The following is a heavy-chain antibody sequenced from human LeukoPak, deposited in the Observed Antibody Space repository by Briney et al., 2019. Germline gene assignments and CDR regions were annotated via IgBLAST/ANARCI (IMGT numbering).Heavy chain of an antibody. D-gene: IGHD6-13*01. J-gene: IGHJ4*02. V-gene: IGHV4-59*08. CDR2: IYYSGST. CDR1: GGSISSYY. Sequence: PSETLSLTCTVSGGSISSYYWSWIRQPPGKGLEWIGYIYYSGSTNYNPSLKSRVTISVDTSKNQFSLKLSSVTAADTAVYYCARHGSGSWYAHLNFDYWGQGTLVTVSS. CDR3: ARHGSGSWYAHLNFDY.